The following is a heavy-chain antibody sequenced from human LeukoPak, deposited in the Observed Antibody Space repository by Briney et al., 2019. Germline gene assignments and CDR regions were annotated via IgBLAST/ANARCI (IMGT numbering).Heavy chain of an antibody. CDR1: GFTFSIFA. CDR3: AKRRSAVAGPRYFDY. Sequence: GGSLRLSCAASGFTFSIFARSWGRQAPGRGLERVSSISGTDDSTYYADSVKGWFTVSRDNSKYTLSLQMDSLRAEDTAVYYCAKRRSAVAGPRYFDYWGQGTLVTVSS. J-gene: IGHJ4*02. CDR2: ISGTDDST. V-gene: IGHV3-23*01. D-gene: IGHD6-19*01.